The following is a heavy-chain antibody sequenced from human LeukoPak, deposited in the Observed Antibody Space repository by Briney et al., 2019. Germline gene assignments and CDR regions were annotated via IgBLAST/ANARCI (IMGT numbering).Heavy chain of an antibody. CDR1: GFTFSSYG. CDR3: AKDSAYYYDSSGYFYD. V-gene: IGHV3-30*02. CDR2: IRYDGSNK. Sequence: GGSLRLSCAASGFTFSSYGMHWVRQAPGKGLEWVAFIRYDGSNKYYADSVKGRFTISRDNSKNTLYLQMNSLRAEDTAVYYCAKDSAYYYDSSGYFYDWGQGTLVTVSS. D-gene: IGHD3-22*01. J-gene: IGHJ4*02.